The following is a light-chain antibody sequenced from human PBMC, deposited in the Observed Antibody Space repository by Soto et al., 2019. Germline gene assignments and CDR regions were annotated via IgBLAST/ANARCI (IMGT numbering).Light chain of an antibody. Sequence: QSALTQPPSASGTPGQRVAISCSGSSSNIGSNAVNWYQQLPGAAPKLLIYKNNLRPSGVPDRFSGSKSGASASLAISGLQSEDESDYYGAAWDDSLKGLVFCGGTKLTVL. J-gene: IGLJ3*02. V-gene: IGLV1-44*01. CDR2: KNN. CDR1: SSNIGSNA. CDR3: AAWDDSLKGLV.